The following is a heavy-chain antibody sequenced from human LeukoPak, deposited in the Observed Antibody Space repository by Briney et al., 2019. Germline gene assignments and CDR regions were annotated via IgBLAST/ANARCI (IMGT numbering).Heavy chain of an antibody. CDR3: ARDLSDYGDYYDY. CDR2: ISSSSSTM. Sequence: GGSLRLSCAASGFTFSSHSMSWVRQAPGKGLEWVSYISSSSSTMYYADSVKGRFTISRDNAKNSLYLQMNSLRDEDTAVYYCARDLSDYGDYYDYWGQRTLVTVSS. CDR1: GFTFSSHS. D-gene: IGHD4-17*01. J-gene: IGHJ4*02. V-gene: IGHV3-48*02.